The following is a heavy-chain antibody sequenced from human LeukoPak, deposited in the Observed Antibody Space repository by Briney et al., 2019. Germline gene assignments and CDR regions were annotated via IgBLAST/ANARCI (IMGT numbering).Heavy chain of an antibody. CDR2: IYSDGRT. D-gene: IGHD3-10*01. V-gene: IGHV3-53*01. J-gene: IGHJ4*02. CDR1: GFAVSSNY. CDR3: AKVKGWYGEGYFDY. Sequence: GGSLRLSCAASGFAVSSNYMNWVRQAPGKGLEWVSVIYSDGRTYYADSVKGRFTISRDISKNTLFLQMPSLSAEDTAVYYCAKVKGWYGEGYFDYWGQGTLVTVSS.